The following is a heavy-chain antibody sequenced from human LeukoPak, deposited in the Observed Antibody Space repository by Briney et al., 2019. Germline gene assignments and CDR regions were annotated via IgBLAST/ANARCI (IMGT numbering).Heavy chain of an antibody. CDR3: AKTYYYDSSGYYGLAFDY. CDR2: INPNSGGT. J-gene: IGHJ4*02. CDR1: GYTFTGYY. V-gene: IGHV1-2*02. Sequence: GASVKVSCKASGYTFTGYYMHWVRQAPGQGLEWMGWINPNSGGTNYAQKFQGRVTMTRDTSISTAYMELSRLRSDDTAVYYCAKTYYYDSSGYYGLAFDYWGQGTLVTVSS. D-gene: IGHD3-22*01.